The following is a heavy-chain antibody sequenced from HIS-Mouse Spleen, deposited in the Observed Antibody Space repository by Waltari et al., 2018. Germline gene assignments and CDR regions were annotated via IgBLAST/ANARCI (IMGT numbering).Heavy chain of an antibody. CDR3: ARGVTGTTSYYYYGMDV. D-gene: IGHD1-7*01. V-gene: IGHV1-2*02. CDR1: GYTFTGYY. Sequence: QVQLVQSGAEVKKPGASVKVSCKASGYTFTGYYMHWVRQAPGQGLEWMGWINPNSGGTNYAQKFQGRVTMTRDTSISTAYMELSRLRSDDTAVYYCARGVTGTTSYYYYGMDVWGQGTTVTVSS. CDR2: INPNSGGT. J-gene: IGHJ6*02.